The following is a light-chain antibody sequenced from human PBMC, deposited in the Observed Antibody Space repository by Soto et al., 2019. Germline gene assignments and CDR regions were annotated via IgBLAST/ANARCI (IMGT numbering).Light chain of an antibody. CDR1: SSDVGGYNY. CDR3: SSYTSSSTLLYV. J-gene: IGLJ1*01. Sequence: QSVRTQPASVSGSPGQSITNSCTGTSSDVGGYNYVSWYQQHPGKAPKLMIYDVSNRPSGVSNRFSGSKSGNTASLTISGLQAEDEADYYCSSYTSSSTLLYVFGTGTKLTVL. CDR2: DVS. V-gene: IGLV2-14*01.